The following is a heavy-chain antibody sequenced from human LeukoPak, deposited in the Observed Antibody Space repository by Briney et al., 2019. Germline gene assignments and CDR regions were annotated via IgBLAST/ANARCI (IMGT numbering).Heavy chain of an antibody. CDR2: ISSSGST. V-gene: IGHV4-61*02. J-gene: IGHJ5*02. D-gene: IGHD2-15*01. Sequence: SETLSLTCTVSGDSISSGDYYWSWIRQPAGKGLEWIGRISSSGSTNYNPSLKSRVTISVDTSKNQFSLKLSSVTAADTAVYYCASERYCSGGSCYPNWFDPWGRGTLVTVSS. CDR3: ASERYCSGGSCYPNWFDP. CDR1: GDSISSGDYY.